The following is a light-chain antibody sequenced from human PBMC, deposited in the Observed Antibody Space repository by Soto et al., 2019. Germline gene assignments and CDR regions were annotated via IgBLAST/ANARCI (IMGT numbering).Light chain of an antibody. CDR2: GAS. Sequence: EIVLTQSPGTLSLSPGERATLSCRASQSVSSSYLAWYQQKPGQAPRLLIYGASIRATGIPDRFSGSVSGTDFTLTISRLEPEDFAVYYCQQYGSSPPYTFGQGTKLEIK. CDR3: QQYGSSPPYT. CDR1: QSVSSSY. J-gene: IGKJ2*01. V-gene: IGKV3-20*01.